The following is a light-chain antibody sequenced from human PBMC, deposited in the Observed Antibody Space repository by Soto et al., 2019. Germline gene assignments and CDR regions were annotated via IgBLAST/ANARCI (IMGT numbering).Light chain of an antibody. CDR1: QSVSSN. J-gene: IGKJ5*01. CDR2: GAS. V-gene: IGKV3-15*01. Sequence: EVMMTQSPATLSVSPGERATLSCRASQSVSSNLAWYQQKPGQALRLLIYGASTRATGIPARFSGSGSGTEFTLTISSLQSEDFAIYYCQQYNDWITFGQGTRLEIK. CDR3: QQYNDWIT.